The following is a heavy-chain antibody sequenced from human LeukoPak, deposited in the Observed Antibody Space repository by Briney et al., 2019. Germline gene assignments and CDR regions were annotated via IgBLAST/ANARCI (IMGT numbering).Heavy chain of an antibody. Sequence: SETLSLTCAVSGASVSSNYWSWIRQSAGERLEWIGRISFSDGTNYSPSLKSRVSMSLDASKNQFSLKLTSVTAADTAVYYCARIRRHNYDWYADDTWGQGALVTVSS. J-gene: IGHJ5*02. V-gene: IGHV4-4*07. CDR2: ISFSDGT. D-gene: IGHD3-9*01. CDR3: ARIRRHNYDWYADDT. CDR1: GASVSSNY.